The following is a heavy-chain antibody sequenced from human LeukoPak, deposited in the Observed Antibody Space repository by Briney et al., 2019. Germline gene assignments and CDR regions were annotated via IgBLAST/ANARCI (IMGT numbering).Heavy chain of an antibody. CDR2: IYHSGST. J-gene: IGHJ3*02. D-gene: IGHD3-16*01. Sequence: SETLSLTCTVSGGSISSGGYYWSWIRQPPGKGLEWIGYIYHSGSTYYNPSLKSRVTISVDRSKNQFSLKLSSVTAADTAVYYCARVRALPKSRGAFDIWGQGTMVTVPS. V-gene: IGHV4-30-2*01. CDR3: ARVRALPKSRGAFDI. CDR1: GGSISSGGYY.